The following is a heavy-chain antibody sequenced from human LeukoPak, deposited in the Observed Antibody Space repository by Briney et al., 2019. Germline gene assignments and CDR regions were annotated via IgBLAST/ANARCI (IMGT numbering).Heavy chain of an antibody. V-gene: IGHV1-2*02. D-gene: IGHD1-26*01. CDR3: ARGNAATGAFDI. CDR1: GYTFTGYY. CDR2: INPNSGGT. J-gene: IGHJ3*02. Sequence: ASVKVSCKASGYTFTGYYMHWVRQAPGQGLEWMGWINPNSGGTNYAQKFQGRVTMTRDTSISTAYMELSRLRSEDTAVYYCARGNAATGAFDIWGQGTMVTVSS.